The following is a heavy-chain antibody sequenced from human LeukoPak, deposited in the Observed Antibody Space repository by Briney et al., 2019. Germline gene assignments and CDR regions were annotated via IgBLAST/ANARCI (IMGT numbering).Heavy chain of an antibody. Sequence: GSLRLSCAASGFTFSSYAMSWVRQTPGKGLEWVSGISGGGDSTYYADSVKGRFTISRDKSKNTLYLQMNSLRAEDTAVYYCAKDWSSDWLYYFWGQGTLVTVSS. CDR1: GFTFSSYA. V-gene: IGHV3-23*01. J-gene: IGHJ4*02. CDR3: AKDWSSDWLYYF. D-gene: IGHD6-19*01. CDR2: ISGGGDST.